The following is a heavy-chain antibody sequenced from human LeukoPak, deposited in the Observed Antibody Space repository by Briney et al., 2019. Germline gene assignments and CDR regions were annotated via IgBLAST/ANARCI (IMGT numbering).Heavy chain of an antibody. CDR1: GFTFSGSA. CDR2: IRSKPNNYAT. J-gene: IGHJ6*03. V-gene: IGHV3-73*01. D-gene: IGHD1-26*01. Sequence: PGGSLRLSCAASGFTFSGSAMHWVRQASGKGLEWVGRIRSKPNNYATAYAASVKGRFTISRDDSNNMAYLQMNGLKTEDTAVYYCATRGGNAFSSYYYMDVWGKGTTVTISS. CDR3: ATRGGNAFSSYYYMDV.